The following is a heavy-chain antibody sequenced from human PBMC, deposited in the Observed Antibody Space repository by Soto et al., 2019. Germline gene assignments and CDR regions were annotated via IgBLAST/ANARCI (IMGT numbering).Heavy chain of an antibody. CDR2: PYYTGIT. CDR1: GGSITSGGYY. V-gene: IGHV4-31*03. Sequence: PSETLSLTCKVSGGSITSGGYYWSWIRQPPVQGLEWIGSPYYTGITYYNPSLKGRVTISLDTYGRRSSLSMTSVTAADTAIYYVASGGTTWHGDNGRDPWGPGPLAT. CDR3: ASGGTTWHGDNGRDP. J-gene: IGHJ5*02. D-gene: IGHD2-15*01.